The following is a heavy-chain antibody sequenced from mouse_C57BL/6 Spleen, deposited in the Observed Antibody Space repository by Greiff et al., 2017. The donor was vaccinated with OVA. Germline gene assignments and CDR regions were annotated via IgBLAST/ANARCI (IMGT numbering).Heavy chain of an antibody. Sequence: QVQLKQSGAELVKPGASVKISCKASGYAFSSYWMNWVKQRPGKGLEWIGQIYPGDGNTNYNGKFKGKGTLTADTSSITSYMELSRLTSEDSAVYVCAREGDFITTVVEWCWGQGTTVTVAS. J-gene: IGHJ2*01. CDR1: GYAFSSYW. CDR3: AREGDFITTVVEWC. CDR2: IYPGDGNT. D-gene: IGHD1-1*01. V-gene: IGHV1-80*01.